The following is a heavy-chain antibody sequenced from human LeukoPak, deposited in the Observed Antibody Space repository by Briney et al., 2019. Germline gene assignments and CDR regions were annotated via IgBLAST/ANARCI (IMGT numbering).Heavy chain of an antibody. V-gene: IGHV3-30*18. J-gene: IGHJ4*02. Sequence: GRSLRLSCAASGFTFSSYGMHWVRQAPGKGLEWVAVISYDGSNKYYADSVKGRFTISRGNSKNTLYLQMNSLRAEDTAVYYCAKDNSSSWYWDFDYWGQGTLVTVSS. CDR3: AKDNSSSWYWDFDY. D-gene: IGHD6-13*01. CDR1: GFTFSSYG. CDR2: ISYDGSNK.